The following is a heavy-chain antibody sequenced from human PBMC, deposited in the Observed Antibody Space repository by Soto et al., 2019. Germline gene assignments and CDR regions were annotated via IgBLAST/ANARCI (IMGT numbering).Heavy chain of an antibody. CDR3: ASRDPGTSVDY. CDR1: GGSFTSNNW. Sequence: SETLSLTCAVSGGSFTSNNWWTWVRQPPGQGLEWIGEIYRTGSTNYNPSLKSRVTSSLDKSENQFSLKVTSLTAADTAVYYCASRDPGTSVDYWGQGTLVTVSS. CDR2: IYRTGST. J-gene: IGHJ4*02. D-gene: IGHD1-7*01. V-gene: IGHV4-4*02.